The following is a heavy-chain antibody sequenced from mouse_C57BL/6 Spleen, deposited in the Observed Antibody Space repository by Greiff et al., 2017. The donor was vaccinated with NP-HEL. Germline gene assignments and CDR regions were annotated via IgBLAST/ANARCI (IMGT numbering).Heavy chain of an antibody. J-gene: IGHJ3*01. Sequence: VKLMESGAELARPGASVKLSCKASGYTFTSYGISWVKQRTGQGLEWIGEIYPRSGNTYYNEKFKGKATLTADKSASTAYMELRSLTSEDSAVYFCARSTTVVEETYWGQGTLVTVSA. V-gene: IGHV1-81*01. CDR1: GYTFTSYG. CDR2: IYPRSGNT. CDR3: ARSTTVVEETY. D-gene: IGHD1-1*01.